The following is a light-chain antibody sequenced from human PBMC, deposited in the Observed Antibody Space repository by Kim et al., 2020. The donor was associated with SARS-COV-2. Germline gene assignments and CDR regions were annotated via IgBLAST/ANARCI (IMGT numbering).Light chain of an antibody. CDR1: QSVSSY. V-gene: IGKV3-11*01. CDR3: QQRSNWPRLT. Sequence: YPGERATLSCRASQSVSSYLAWYQQTPGQAPRLLIYDASNRATGIPARFSGSGSGTDFTLTISSLEPEDFAVYYCQQRSNWPRLTFGGGTKVDIK. CDR2: DAS. J-gene: IGKJ4*01.